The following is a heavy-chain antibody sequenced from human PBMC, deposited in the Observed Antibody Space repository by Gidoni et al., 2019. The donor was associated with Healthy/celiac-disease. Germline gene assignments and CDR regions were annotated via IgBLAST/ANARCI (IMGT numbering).Heavy chain of an antibody. D-gene: IGHD6-13*01. CDR1: GFTFSSYS. CDR2: ISSSSSYI. J-gene: IGHJ6*02. CDR3: ARAIKTPGYGFGWQQLVNHYYYYGMDV. V-gene: IGHV3-21*01. Sequence: EVQLVESGGGLVKPGGSLRLSCAASGFTFSSYSMNWVRQAPGKGLECVSSISSSSSYIYYADSVKGRFTISRDNAKNSLYLQMNSLRAEDTAVYYCARAIKTPGYGFGWQQLVNHYYYYGMDVWGQGTTVTVSS.